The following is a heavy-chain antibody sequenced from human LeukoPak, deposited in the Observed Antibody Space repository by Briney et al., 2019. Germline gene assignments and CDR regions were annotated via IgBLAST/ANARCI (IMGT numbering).Heavy chain of an antibody. V-gene: IGHV4-34*01. D-gene: IGHD2-15*01. CDR3: AREGVVVVAATYNWFDP. J-gene: IGHJ5*02. CDR1: SGSFSGYY. CDR2: INHSGST. Sequence: SETLSLTCAVYSGSFSGYYWSWIRQPPGKGLEWIGEINHSGSTNYNPSLKSRVTISVDTSKNQFSLKLSSVTAADTAVYYCAREGVVVVAATYNWFDPWGQGTLVTVSS.